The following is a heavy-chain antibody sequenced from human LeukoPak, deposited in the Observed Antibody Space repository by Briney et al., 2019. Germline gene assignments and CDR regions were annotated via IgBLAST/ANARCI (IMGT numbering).Heavy chain of an antibody. CDR3: ARGSDTAMVDYYYYGMDV. CDR1: GGSFSGYY. CDR2: INHSGST. Sequence: SETLSLTCAVYGGSFSGYYWSWIRQPPGKGLEWIGEINHSGSTNYNPSLKSRVTISVDTSKSQFSLKLSSVTAADTAVYYCARGSDTAMVDYYYYGMDVWGQGTTVTVSS. V-gene: IGHV4-34*01. J-gene: IGHJ6*02. D-gene: IGHD5-18*01.